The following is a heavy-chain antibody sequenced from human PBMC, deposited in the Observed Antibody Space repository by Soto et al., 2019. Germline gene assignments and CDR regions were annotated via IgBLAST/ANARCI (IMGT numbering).Heavy chain of an antibody. Sequence: GESLKISCAASGFTFSNAWMSWVRQAPGKGLEWVGRIKSKTDGGTTDYAAPVKGRFTISRDDSKNTLYLQMNSLKTEDTAVYYCTNRFWDRDYYYYMDVWGKGTTVTVSS. V-gene: IGHV3-15*01. CDR2: IKSKTDGGTT. J-gene: IGHJ6*03. D-gene: IGHD3-3*01. CDR1: GFTFSNAW. CDR3: TNRFWDRDYYYYMDV.